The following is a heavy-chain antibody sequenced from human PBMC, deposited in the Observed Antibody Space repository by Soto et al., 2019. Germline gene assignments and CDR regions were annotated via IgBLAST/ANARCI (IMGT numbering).Heavy chain of an antibody. CDR1: GGSISSGDYY. CDR2: IYYSGST. J-gene: IGHJ4*02. D-gene: IGHD2-15*01. CDR3: AREASTVGVDY. Sequence: SETLSLTCTVSGGSISSGDYYWSWIRQPPGKGLEWIGYIYYSGSTYYNPSLKSRVTISVDTSKNQFSLKLSSVTAADTAVYYCAREASTVGVDYWGQGTLVTVS. V-gene: IGHV4-30-4*01.